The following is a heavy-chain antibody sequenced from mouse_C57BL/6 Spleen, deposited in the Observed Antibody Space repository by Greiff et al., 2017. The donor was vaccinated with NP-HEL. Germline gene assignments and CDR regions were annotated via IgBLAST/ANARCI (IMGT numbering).Heavy chain of an antibody. J-gene: IGHJ1*03. CDR1: GFTFTDYY. Sequence: EVKLVESGGGLVQPGGSLSLSCAASGFTFTDYYMSWVRQPPGKALEWLGFIRNKANGYTTEYSASVKGRFTISRDKSQSILYLQMNALRAEDSATYYCARYWVAYWYFDVWGTGTTVTVSS. D-gene: IGHD1-1*02. V-gene: IGHV7-3*01. CDR2: IRNKANGYTT. CDR3: ARYWVAYWYFDV.